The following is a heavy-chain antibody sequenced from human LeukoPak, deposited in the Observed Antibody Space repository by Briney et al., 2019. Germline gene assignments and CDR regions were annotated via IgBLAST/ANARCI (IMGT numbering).Heavy chain of an antibody. Sequence: PSETLSLTCILSVGSISRYYWRSLPQPAGKGLEWIGRVYASGSTNYNPSLKSRVTMSVDTSKSQFSLKLNSVTAADTAVYYCARVYGASWYFDLWGRGTLVTVSS. CDR1: VGSISRYY. J-gene: IGHJ2*01. CDR2: VYASGST. V-gene: IGHV4-4*07. D-gene: IGHD4-17*01. CDR3: ARVYGASWYFDL.